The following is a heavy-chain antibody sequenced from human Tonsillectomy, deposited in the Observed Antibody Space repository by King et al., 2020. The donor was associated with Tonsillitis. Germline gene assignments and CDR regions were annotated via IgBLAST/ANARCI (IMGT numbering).Heavy chain of an antibody. CDR3: ARHYYDSSGHLFVY. D-gene: IGHD3-22*01. Sequence: QLQESGPGLVKPSETLSLTCTVSGDSISNSTYYWGWIRQPPGKGLEWIGSIYYSGSTYYNPSLKSRVTISVDTSKNQFSLKVSSVTATDTAVYYCARHYYDSSGHLFVYWGQGTLVTVSS. J-gene: IGHJ4*02. V-gene: IGHV4-39*01. CDR2: IYYSGST. CDR1: GDSISNSTYY.